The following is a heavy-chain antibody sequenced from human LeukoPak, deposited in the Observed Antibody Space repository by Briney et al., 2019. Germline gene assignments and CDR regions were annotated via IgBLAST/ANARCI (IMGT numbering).Heavy chain of an antibody. D-gene: IGHD6-19*01. Sequence: ASVKVSCKASVYTFTSYGISSVRQAPGQGREWMGWISAYNGNTNNAQKLQGRVTLTTDTSTSTAYMELRSLRADDTAVYYCARVVYSSGWYGGDAFDVWGQGTMVTVSS. CDR3: ARVVYSSGWYGGDAFDV. CDR1: VYTFTSYG. J-gene: IGHJ3*01. CDR2: ISAYNGNT. V-gene: IGHV1-18*01.